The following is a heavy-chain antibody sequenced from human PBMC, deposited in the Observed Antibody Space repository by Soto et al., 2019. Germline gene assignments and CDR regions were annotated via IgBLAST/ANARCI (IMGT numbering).Heavy chain of an antibody. CDR3: AGYGENGGFDP. Sequence: QVQLQQWGAGLLKPSETLSLTCAVYGGSFSGYYWSWIRQPPGKGLEWIGEINHSGSTNYNPSLKSRVTISVDTSRNQFSRKLSSVTAADTAVYYWAGYGENGGFDPWGQGTLVTVSS. D-gene: IGHD3-10*01. CDR1: GGSFSGYY. V-gene: IGHV4-34*01. CDR2: INHSGST. J-gene: IGHJ5*02.